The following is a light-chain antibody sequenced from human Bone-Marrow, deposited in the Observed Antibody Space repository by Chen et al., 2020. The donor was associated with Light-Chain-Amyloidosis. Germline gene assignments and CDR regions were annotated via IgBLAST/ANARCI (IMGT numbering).Light chain of an antibody. CDR1: QTISSNY. J-gene: IGKJ4*01. CDR3: QQYGTSPLT. Sequence: EIVLTQSPGTLSLSPGEGANLSCRASQTISSNYLTWYQQKFGQAPRLLIYGSSSRATGIPDRFTGSGAGTDFTLTINRLEPEDFAMYSCQQYGTSPLTFGGGTNVEIK. V-gene: IGKV3-20*01. CDR2: GSS.